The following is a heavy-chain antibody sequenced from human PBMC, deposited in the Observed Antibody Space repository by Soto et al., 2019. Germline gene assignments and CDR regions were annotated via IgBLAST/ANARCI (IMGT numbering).Heavy chain of an antibody. Sequence: EVQLVESGGGLIQPGGSLRLSCAASGFSFNTYAMNWVRQAPGKGLEWISYISSSSSRIYYADSVKGRFTLSRDNAKNSLYLQKNSLGAEDPAVYYCASDPGIAAAGMDYWGQGTLVTVSS. CDR3: ASDPGIAAAGMDY. CDR2: ISSSSSRI. J-gene: IGHJ4*02. CDR1: GFSFNTYA. V-gene: IGHV3-48*04. D-gene: IGHD6-25*01.